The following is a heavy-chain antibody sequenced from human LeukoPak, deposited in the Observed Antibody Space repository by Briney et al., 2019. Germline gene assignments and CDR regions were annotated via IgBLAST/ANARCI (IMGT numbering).Heavy chain of an antibody. CDR1: GGSISSGSYY. CDR2: IYTSGST. Sequence: PSETLSLTCTVSGGSISSGSYYWSWIRQPAGKGLEWIGRIYTSGSTNYNPSLKSRVTISVDRSKNQFSLKLTSVTAADTAVYYCASTAEWLGTYYFDYWGQGTLVTVSS. D-gene: IGHD6-19*01. V-gene: IGHV4-61*02. CDR3: ASTAEWLGTYYFDY. J-gene: IGHJ4*02.